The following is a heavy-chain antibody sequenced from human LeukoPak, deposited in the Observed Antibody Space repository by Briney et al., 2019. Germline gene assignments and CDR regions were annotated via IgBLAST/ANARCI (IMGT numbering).Heavy chain of an antibody. CDR1: GGTFSSYA. J-gene: IGHJ4*02. Sequence: GASVKVSCKASGGTFSSYAISWVRQAPGQGLEWMGGIIPIFGPANYAQKFQGRVTITTDESTSTAYMELSSLRSEDTAVYYCARGRVVGGFDYWGQGTLVTVSS. V-gene: IGHV1-69*05. D-gene: IGHD3-16*01. CDR3: ARGRVVGGFDY. CDR2: IIPIFGPA.